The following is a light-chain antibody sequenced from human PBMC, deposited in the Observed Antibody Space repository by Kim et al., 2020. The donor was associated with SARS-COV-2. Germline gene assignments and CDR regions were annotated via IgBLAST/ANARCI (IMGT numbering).Light chain of an antibody. CDR2: GAS. CDR3: QQYKSYPLT. V-gene: IGKV1-16*02. Sequence: ASVGDRVSITCRANQDINNYLAWFQKKPGKAPKSLIYGASSLQSGVPSKFSGSGSGTDFTLTINSLQPEDFVTYYCQQYKSYPLTFGGGTKVDIK. J-gene: IGKJ4*01. CDR1: QDINNY.